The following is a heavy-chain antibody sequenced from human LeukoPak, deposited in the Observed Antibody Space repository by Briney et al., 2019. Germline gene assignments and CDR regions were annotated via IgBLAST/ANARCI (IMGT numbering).Heavy chain of an antibody. CDR2: ISNNGGYT. Sequence: GGSLRLSCAASGFTFSSSAMSWVRQAPGKGLEWVSAISNNGGYTYYADSVQGRFTISRDNSKGTLCLQMNSLRAEDTAVYYCAKQLGYCSNGSCYFPYWGQGTLVTVSS. D-gene: IGHD2-15*01. CDR1: GFTFSSSA. V-gene: IGHV3-23*01. J-gene: IGHJ4*02. CDR3: AKQLGYCSNGSCYFPY.